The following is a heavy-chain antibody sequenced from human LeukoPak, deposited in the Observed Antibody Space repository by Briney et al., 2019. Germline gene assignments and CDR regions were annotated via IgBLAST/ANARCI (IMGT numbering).Heavy chain of an antibody. Sequence: PSETLSLTCTVSGGSISSYYWSWIRQPPGKGLEWIGYIYYSGSTNYNPSLKSRVTISVDTSKNQFSLKLSSVTAADTAVYYCATPGVDTAMVTYFDYWGQGTLVTVSS. J-gene: IGHJ4*02. CDR3: ATPGVDTAMVTYFDY. V-gene: IGHV4-59*01. CDR2: IYYSGST. CDR1: GGSISSYY. D-gene: IGHD5-18*01.